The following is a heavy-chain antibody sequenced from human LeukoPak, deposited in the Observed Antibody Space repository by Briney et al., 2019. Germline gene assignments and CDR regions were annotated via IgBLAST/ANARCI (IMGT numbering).Heavy chain of an antibody. CDR2: INHSGST. D-gene: IGHD3-22*01. CDR1: GGSFSGYY. V-gene: IGHV4-34*01. J-gene: IGHJ4*02. CDR3: ARTRGYNVYYYDSSGYSFDY. Sequence: SETLSLTCAVYGGSFSGYYWSWNRQPPGKGLEWIGEINHSGSTNYNPSLKSRVTISVDTSKNQFSLKLSSVTAADMAVYYCARTRGYNVYYYDSSGYSFDYWGQGTLVTVSS.